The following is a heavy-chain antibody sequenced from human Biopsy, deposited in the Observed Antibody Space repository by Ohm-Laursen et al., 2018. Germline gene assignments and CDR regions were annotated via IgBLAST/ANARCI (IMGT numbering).Heavy chain of an antibody. CDR2: LFTSGTT. CDR1: GGSINSYY. J-gene: IGHJ6*02. CDR3: ARDSGILNYGNFKYYHYYGMDV. Sequence: PSDTLSLTFTVSGGSINSYYWSWMRQPAGKGLEWIGRLFTSGTTNYSPSLNNRVTMSVGTSKNQFSLTLSSVTAADTAVYYCARDSGILNYGNFKYYHYYGMDVWGQGTKVTVSS. V-gene: IGHV4-4*07. D-gene: IGHD4-11*01.